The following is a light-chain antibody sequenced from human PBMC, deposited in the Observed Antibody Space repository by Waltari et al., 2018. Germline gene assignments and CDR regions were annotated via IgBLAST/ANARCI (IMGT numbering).Light chain of an antibody. J-gene: IGLJ2*01. CDR3: QTWDSGIVV. CDR1: SRHTNYA. V-gene: IGLV4-69*02. Sequence: QLVLTQSPSASASLGASVKITCTLSSRHTNYAIACHQQQPGRGPRYLMRLNSDGSHTKRDGIPDRFSGSSSGTERFLIISSLQSEDEADYYCQTWDSGIVVFGGGTKLTVL. CDR2: LNSDGSH.